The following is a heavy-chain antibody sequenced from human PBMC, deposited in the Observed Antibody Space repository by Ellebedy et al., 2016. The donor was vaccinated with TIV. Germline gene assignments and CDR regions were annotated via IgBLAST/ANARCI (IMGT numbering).Heavy chain of an antibody. J-gene: IGHJ6*02. Sequence: GGSLRLSCAASGFTFSSYAIHWVRQAPGKGLEWVAVISYDGSNKYYADSVKGRFTISRDNSKNTLYLQMNSLRAEDTAVYYCARDREAYYYYGMDVWGQGTTVTVSS. CDR3: ARDREAYYYYGMDV. V-gene: IGHV3-30-3*01. CDR2: ISYDGSNK. CDR1: GFTFSSYA.